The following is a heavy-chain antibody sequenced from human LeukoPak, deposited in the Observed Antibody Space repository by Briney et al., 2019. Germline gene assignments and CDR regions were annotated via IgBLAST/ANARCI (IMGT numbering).Heavy chain of an antibody. CDR3: ARVGAWDLQRVFEY. CDR1: GFRFGDYW. Sequence: GGSLRLSCAASGFRFGDYWMTWARHIPGKGLEWVANIKQDGAEKHYAESVEGRFIISRDNAKNSLYLGMDSLKVEDTAVYYCARVGAWDLQRVFEYWGQGTLVTVSS. J-gene: IGHJ4*02. D-gene: IGHD1-26*01. CDR2: IKQDGAEK. V-gene: IGHV3-7*01.